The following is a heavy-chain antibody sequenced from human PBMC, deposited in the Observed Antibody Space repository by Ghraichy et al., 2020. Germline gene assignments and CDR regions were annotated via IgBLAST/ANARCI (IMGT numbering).Heavy chain of an antibody. CDR3: AKDGRSGSYYYYYMDV. CDR1: GFTFSSYG. V-gene: IGHV3-30*02. Sequence: SCAASGFTFSSYGMHWVRQAPGKGLEWVAFIRYDGSNKYYADSVKGRFTISRDNSKNTLYLQMNSLRAEDTAVYYCAKDGRSGSYYYYYMDVWGKGTTVTVSS. J-gene: IGHJ6*03. CDR2: IRYDGSNK. D-gene: IGHD1-26*01.